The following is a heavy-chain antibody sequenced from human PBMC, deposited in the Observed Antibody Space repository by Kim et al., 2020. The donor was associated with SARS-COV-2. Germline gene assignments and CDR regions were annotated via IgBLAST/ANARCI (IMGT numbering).Heavy chain of an antibody. CDR2: ISSSSTI. CDR1: GFTFSSYS. J-gene: IGHJ4*02. D-gene: IGHD3-22*01. CDR3: ARVGVSGYSNDY. V-gene: IGHV3-48*04. Sequence: GGSLRLSCAASGFTFSSYSINWVRQAPGKGLEWVSYISSSSTIYYADSVKGRFTISRDNANNSLYLQMNSLRAEDTAVYYCARVGVSGYSNDYWGQGTLVTVSS.